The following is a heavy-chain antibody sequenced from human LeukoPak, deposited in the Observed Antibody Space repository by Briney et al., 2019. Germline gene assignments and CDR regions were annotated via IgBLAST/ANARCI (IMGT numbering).Heavy chain of an antibody. J-gene: IGHJ3*02. Sequence: SETLSLTCTVSGGSISSSSYYWGWIRQPPGKGLEWIGSMYYSGSTYYNPSLKSRVTISVDTSKNQFSLKLSSVTAADTAMYSCARHRITIFGVVIPHAFDIWGQGTMVTVSS. CDR3: ARHRITIFGVVIPHAFDI. V-gene: IGHV4-39*01. D-gene: IGHD3-3*01. CDR1: GGSISSSSYY. CDR2: MYYSGST.